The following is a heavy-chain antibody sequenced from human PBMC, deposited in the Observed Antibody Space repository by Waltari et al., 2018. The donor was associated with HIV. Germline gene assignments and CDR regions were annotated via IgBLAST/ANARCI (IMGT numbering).Heavy chain of an antibody. D-gene: IGHD3-10*01. CDR3: ARDRDGSGALDY. J-gene: IGHJ4*02. CDR2: IYDSGRT. V-gene: IGHV4-31*01. CDR1: GGIFSHGCYY. Sequence: VQLQASGPGLVKPSQTLSLTCTVSGGIFSHGCYYWSWSRQHPGKGLQWIVYIYDSGRTYYNPSLRSLVTLSVDTSKNQFSLKVKSVTAADTAMYYCARDRDGSGALDYWGQGNLVTVSA.